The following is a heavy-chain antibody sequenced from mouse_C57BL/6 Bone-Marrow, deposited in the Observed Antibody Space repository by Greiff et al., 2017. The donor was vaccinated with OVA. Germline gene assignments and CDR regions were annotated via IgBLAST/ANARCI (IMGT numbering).Heavy chain of an antibody. D-gene: IGHD2-5*01. Sequence: QVQLQQSGAELAKPGASVKLSCKASGYTFTDYYINWVKQRPGQGLEWIARIYPGSGNTYYNEKFKGKATLTAEKSSSTAYMQLSSLTSEDSAVYFCARRGAYYSNYGWAYWGQGTLVTVSA. CDR1: GYTFTDYY. J-gene: IGHJ3*01. CDR3: ARRGAYYSNYGWAY. V-gene: IGHV1-76*01. CDR2: IYPGSGNT.